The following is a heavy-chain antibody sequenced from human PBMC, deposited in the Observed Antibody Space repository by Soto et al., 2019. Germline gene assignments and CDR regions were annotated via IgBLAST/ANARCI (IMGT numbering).Heavy chain of an antibody. D-gene: IGHD6-25*01. V-gene: IGHV3-23*01. CDR2: ITGSGDDA. CDR3: ARDGAAVPALWYYYLDV. Sequence: EVQLLESGGGLVQPGGSLRLSCAASGFTFSSHAMTWVRQAPVKGLEWVSTITGSGDDAWYADSVRGRFTISRDNSKNTLYLQMNSLRAEDSAVYYCARDGAAVPALWYYYLDVWGRGTTVTVSS. CDR1: GFTFSSHA. J-gene: IGHJ6*03.